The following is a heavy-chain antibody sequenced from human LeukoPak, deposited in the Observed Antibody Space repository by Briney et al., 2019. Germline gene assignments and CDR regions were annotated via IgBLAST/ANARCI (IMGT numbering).Heavy chain of an antibody. Sequence: ASVKVSCKASGGTFSSYAISWVRQAPGQGLEWMGWISAYNGNTNYAQKLQGRVTMTTDTSTSTAYMELRSLRSDDTAVYYCARDAPTECIAVAGTLCWYYYYYMDVWGKGTTVTISS. D-gene: IGHD6-19*01. CDR2: ISAYNGNT. CDR3: ARDAPTECIAVAGTLCWYYYYYMDV. V-gene: IGHV1-18*01. CDR1: GGTFSSYA. J-gene: IGHJ6*03.